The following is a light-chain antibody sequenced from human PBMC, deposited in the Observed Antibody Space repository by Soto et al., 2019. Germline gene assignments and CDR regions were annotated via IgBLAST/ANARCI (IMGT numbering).Light chain of an antibody. V-gene: IGKV1-9*01. Sequence: IQLTHSPSSLSASGRASQCINSYLAWYQQKPRKVPQLLIYEASILQSGVPSRFSGSGSGTDFTLTIRSLQAKDFATYDCQQTRSYPSTFGGGTKVEIK. CDR2: EAS. CDR1: QCINSY. J-gene: IGKJ4*01. CDR3: QQTRSYPST.